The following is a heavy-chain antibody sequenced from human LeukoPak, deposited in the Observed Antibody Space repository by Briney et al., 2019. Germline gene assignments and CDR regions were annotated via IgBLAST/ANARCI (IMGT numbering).Heavy chain of an antibody. J-gene: IGHJ3*02. D-gene: IGHD1-14*01. V-gene: IGHV1-18*01. Sequence: GASVKVSCKASGYTFTSYGISWVRQAPGQGLEWMGWISAYNGNANYAQKLQGRVTMTTDTSTSTAYMELRSLRSEDTAVYYCAKAFGSRKAFDIWGQGTMVTVSS. CDR2: ISAYNGNA. CDR1: GYTFTSYG. CDR3: AKAFGSRKAFDI.